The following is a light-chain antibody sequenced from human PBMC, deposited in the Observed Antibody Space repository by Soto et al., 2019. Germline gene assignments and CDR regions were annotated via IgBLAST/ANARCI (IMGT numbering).Light chain of an antibody. CDR3: MQALQTPAT. Sequence: DLVMTQSPLSLPVTPGEPASISCRSSQSLLHSNGHSYLDWYLQKPGQSPQLLIYLHSNRASGVPDRFSGSGSGTDFTLKISRVEAEDVGVYYCMQALQTPATFGQGTKLEIK. CDR2: LHS. CDR1: QSLLHSNGHSY. J-gene: IGKJ2*01. V-gene: IGKV2-28*01.